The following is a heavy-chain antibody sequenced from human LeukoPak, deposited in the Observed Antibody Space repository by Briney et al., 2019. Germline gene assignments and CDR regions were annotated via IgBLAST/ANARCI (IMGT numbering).Heavy chain of an antibody. V-gene: IGHV1-2*02. CDR2: INPNSGGT. D-gene: IGHD1-26*01. J-gene: IGHJ5*02. Sequence: ASVKVSCKASGYTFTGYYMHWVRQAPGQGLEWMGWINPNSGGTNYAQKFQGRVTITRDTSISTAYMELSRLRSDDTAVYYCARELARVVGATWSKWFDPWGQGTLVTVSS. CDR1: GYTFTGYY. CDR3: ARELARVVGATWSKWFDP.